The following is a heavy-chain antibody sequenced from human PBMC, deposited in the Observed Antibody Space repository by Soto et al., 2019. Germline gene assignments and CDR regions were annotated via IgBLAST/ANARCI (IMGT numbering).Heavy chain of an antibody. Sequence: EVQLVESGAGLVQPGGSLRLSCAASGFTFSSYWMSWVRQAPGKGLEWVANIRQDGSDKYYVDSVKGRFTISRDNSKNSLYLQMNSLRAEDTAIYYCASPQQWLGQRGDFDYWGQGTLVTVSS. J-gene: IGHJ4*02. CDR1: GFTFSSYW. V-gene: IGHV3-7*05. CDR3: ASPQQWLGQRGDFDY. D-gene: IGHD6-19*01. CDR2: IRQDGSDK.